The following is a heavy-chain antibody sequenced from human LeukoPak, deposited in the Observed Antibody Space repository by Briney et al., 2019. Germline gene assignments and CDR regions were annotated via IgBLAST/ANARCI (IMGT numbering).Heavy chain of an antibody. D-gene: IGHD6-19*01. Sequence: PGGSLRLSCAASGFTFSSYVMTWVRQAPGKGLEWLSAISGSSGSTYYTDSVKGRFTISRDNSKNTLYLQMNSLRAEDTAVYYCAKEGYSSGWLDNWGQGTLVTVSS. V-gene: IGHV3-23*01. J-gene: IGHJ4*02. CDR1: GFTFSSYV. CDR3: AKEGYSSGWLDN. CDR2: ISGSSGST.